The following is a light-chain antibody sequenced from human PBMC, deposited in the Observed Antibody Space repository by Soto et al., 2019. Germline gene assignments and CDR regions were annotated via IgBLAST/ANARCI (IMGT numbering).Light chain of an antibody. CDR1: QSVRSNY. CDR3: QQYSSSPFT. CDR2: GVS. J-gene: IGKJ2*01. V-gene: IGKV3-20*01. Sequence: EIVLTQSPGTLSLSPGERAIFSCRASQSVRSNYLAWYQQRSGQAPRLLIYGVSSRATGVPDRLSGSGSGTDFTLTISRLEPEDFALYYCQQYSSSPFTFGPGTKLEI.